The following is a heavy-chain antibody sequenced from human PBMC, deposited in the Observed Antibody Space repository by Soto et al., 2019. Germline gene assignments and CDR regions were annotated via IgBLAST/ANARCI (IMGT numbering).Heavy chain of an antibody. CDR2: IWYDGSNK. CDR1: GFTFSSYG. Sequence: QVQLVESGGGVVQPGRSLRLSCAASGFTFSSYGMHWVRQAPGKGLEWVAVIWYDGSNKYYADSVKGRFTISRDNSKNTLYLQMNSLRAEDTAVYYCARANSGYWETFDYWGQGTLLTVSS. CDR3: ARANSGYWETFDY. J-gene: IGHJ4*02. V-gene: IGHV3-33*01. D-gene: IGHD3-22*01.